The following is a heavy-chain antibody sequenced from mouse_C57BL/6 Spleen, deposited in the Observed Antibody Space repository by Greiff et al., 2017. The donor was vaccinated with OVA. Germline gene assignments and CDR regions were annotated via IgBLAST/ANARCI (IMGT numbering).Heavy chain of an antibody. CDR1: GFTFSNYW. J-gene: IGHJ4*01. Sequence: EVKLMESGGGLVQPGGSMKLSCVASGFTFSNYWMNWVRQSPEKGLEWVAQIRLKSDNYATHYAESVKGRFTISRDDSKSSVYLQMNNLRAEDTGIYYCTGFPIYSYYAMDYWGQGTSVTVSS. CDR3: TGFPIYSYYAMDY. CDR2: IRLKSDNYAT. D-gene: IGHD2-1*01. V-gene: IGHV6-3*01.